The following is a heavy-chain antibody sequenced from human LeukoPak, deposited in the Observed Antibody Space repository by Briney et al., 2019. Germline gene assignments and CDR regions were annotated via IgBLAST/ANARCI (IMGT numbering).Heavy chain of an antibody. Sequence: PSETLSLTCTVSGGSISSYYWSWIRQPAGKGLEWIGRIYTSGSTNYNPSLKSRVTMSVDTSKNQFSLKLSSVTAADTAVYYCARDRYDSSGYHQHMDVWGKGTTVTVSS. V-gene: IGHV4-4*07. D-gene: IGHD3-22*01. CDR3: ARDRYDSSGYHQHMDV. J-gene: IGHJ6*03. CDR1: GGSISSYY. CDR2: IYTSGST.